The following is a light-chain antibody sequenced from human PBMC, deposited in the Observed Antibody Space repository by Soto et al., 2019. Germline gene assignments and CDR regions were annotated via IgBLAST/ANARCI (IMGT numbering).Light chain of an antibody. CDR3: QEGSNCPPFT. J-gene: IGKJ3*01. CDR1: QSVSSY. V-gene: IGKV3-11*01. Sequence: EIVLTQSPATLSFSPGERATLSCRASQSVSSYLAWYQQKPGQAPRLLIYDASNRATGIPARFSGSGSGSDFTLTISSLVPEAGAVYYCQEGSNCPPFTSGPGTKVYIK. CDR2: DAS.